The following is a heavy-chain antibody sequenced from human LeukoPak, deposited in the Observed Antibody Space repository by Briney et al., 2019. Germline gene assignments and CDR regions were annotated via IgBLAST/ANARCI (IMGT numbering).Heavy chain of an antibody. V-gene: IGHV3-49*03. Sequence: GGSLRLSCTASGFTFGDYAMSWFRQAPGKGLEWVGFIRSKAYGGTTEYAASVKGRFTISRDDSKSIAYLQMNSLKTEDTAVYYCTXEXXSXXXXXDYWXXGTLVTVS. CDR2: IRSKAYGGTT. CDR3: TXEXXSXXXXXDY. J-gene: IGHJ4*01. CDR1: GFTFGDYA.